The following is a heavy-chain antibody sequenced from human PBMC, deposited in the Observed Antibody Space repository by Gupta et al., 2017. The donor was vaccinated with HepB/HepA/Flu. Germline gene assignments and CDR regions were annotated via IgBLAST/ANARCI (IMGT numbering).Heavy chain of an antibody. Sequence: EVQLLESGGGLVQPGGSLRLSCAASGFTFSSYAMSWVRRAPGKGLEWVSAISGSGGSTYYADSVKGRFTISRDNSKNTLYLQMNSLRAEDTAVYYCAKDLYYYDLKNGFDYWGQGTLVTVSS. D-gene: IGHD3-22*01. V-gene: IGHV3-23*01. J-gene: IGHJ4*02. CDR2: ISGSGGST. CDR1: GFTFSSYA. CDR3: AKDLYYYDLKNGFDY.